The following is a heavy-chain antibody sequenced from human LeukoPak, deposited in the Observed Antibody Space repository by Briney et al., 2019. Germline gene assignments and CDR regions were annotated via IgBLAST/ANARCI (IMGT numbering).Heavy chain of an antibody. D-gene: IGHD2-2*02. CDR3: ARGLVVVPAAIAY. CDR2: ISSNGGST. Sequence: PWGSLRLSCAASGFTFSSYAMHWVRQAPGKGLEYVSAISSNGGSTYYANSVKGRFTISRDNSKSTLYLQMGSLRAEDMAVYYCARGLVVVPAAIAYWGQGTLVTVSS. CDR1: GFTFSSYA. J-gene: IGHJ4*02. V-gene: IGHV3-64*01.